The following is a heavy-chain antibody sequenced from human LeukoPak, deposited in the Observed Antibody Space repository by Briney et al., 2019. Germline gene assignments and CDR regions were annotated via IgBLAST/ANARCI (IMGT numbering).Heavy chain of an antibody. J-gene: IGHJ4*02. CDR1: GGTFSSYA. D-gene: IGHD3-22*01. CDR2: IIPIFGIA. CDR3: ASGGGYYYDSSGYWFDY. Sequence: ASVKVSCKASGGTFSSYAISWVRQAPGQGLEWMGRIIPIFGIANYGQKFQGRVTITADKSTSTAYMELSSLRSEDTAVYYCASGGGYYYDSSGYWFDYWGQGTLVTVSS. V-gene: IGHV1-69*04.